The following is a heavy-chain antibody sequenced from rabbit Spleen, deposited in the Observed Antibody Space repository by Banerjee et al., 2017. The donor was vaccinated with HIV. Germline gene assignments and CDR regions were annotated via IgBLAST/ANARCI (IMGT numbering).Heavy chain of an antibody. D-gene: IGHD1-1*01. Sequence: QSLEESGGDLVKPGASLTLTCTASGVSLNDKDVMCWVRQAPGKGLELIACIYVGSGGATYYASWAKGRFTVSKTSSTTLTLQMTSLTAADTAIYFCARMPNSGDYDDVFNLWGPGTLVTVS. J-gene: IGHJ4*01. V-gene: IGHV1S40*01. CDR2: IYVGSGGAT. CDR1: GVSLNDKDV. CDR3: ARMPNSGDYDDVFNL.